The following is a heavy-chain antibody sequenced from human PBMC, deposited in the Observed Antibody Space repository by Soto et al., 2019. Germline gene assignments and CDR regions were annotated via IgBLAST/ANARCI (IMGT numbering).Heavy chain of an antibody. V-gene: IGHV3-11*01. CDR3: ALRFMVRGAFDP. D-gene: IGHD3-10*01. CDR1: GFTFTDYY. CDR2: ISSTGATI. Sequence: QVRLVESGGGLVKPGGSLRLCCAASGFTFTDYYMSWFRQAPGKGLEWVSQISSTGATIYYADSVKGRFTISRDNAENSLYLQMTSLRGEDTAMYYFALRFMVRGAFDPWGQGTLVTVSS. J-gene: IGHJ5*02.